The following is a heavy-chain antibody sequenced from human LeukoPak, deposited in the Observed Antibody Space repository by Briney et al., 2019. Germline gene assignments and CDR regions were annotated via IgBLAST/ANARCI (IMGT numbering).Heavy chain of an antibody. CDR1: GGSISSYN. CDR3: ARGIAAAGTGDY. V-gene: IGHV4-59*01. Sequence: SETLSLTCTASGGSISSYNWSWIRQPPGKGLEWIGSIYYSGSTNYNPSPKRRVTISVETSKNQFPLKLSSGTAADTAVYYCARGIAAAGTGDYWGQGTLVTVSS. D-gene: IGHD6-13*01. CDR2: IYYSGST. J-gene: IGHJ4*02.